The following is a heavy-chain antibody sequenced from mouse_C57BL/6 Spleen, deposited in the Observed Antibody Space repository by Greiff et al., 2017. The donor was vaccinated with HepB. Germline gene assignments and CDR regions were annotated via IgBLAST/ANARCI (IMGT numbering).Heavy chain of an antibody. CDR2: IDPSDSYT. CDR3: AIPDCNYVGYAMDY. CDR1: GYTFTSYW. D-gene: IGHD2-1*01. Sequence: QVQLQQPGAELVMPGASVKLSCKASGYTFTSYWMHWVKQRPGQGLEWIGEIDPSDSYTNYNQKFKGKSTLTVDKSSSTAYMQLSSLTSEDSAVYYCAIPDCNYVGYAMDYWGQGTSVTVSS. J-gene: IGHJ4*01. V-gene: IGHV1-69*01.